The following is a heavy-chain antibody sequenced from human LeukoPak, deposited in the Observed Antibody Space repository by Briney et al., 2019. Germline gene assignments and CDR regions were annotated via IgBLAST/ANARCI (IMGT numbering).Heavy chain of an antibody. Sequence: KPSETLSLTCAVSGYSISTGYYWGWIRQPPGKGLEWIGITYHSGNTYYNPSLKSRVTISVDTSKNQFSLKLSSVTAADTAVYYCARERYTVYARHKYFQHWGQGTLVTVSS. CDR1: GYSISTGYY. J-gene: IGHJ1*01. D-gene: IGHD2-8*01. V-gene: IGHV4-38-2*02. CDR3: ARERYTVYARHKYFQH. CDR2: TYHSGNT.